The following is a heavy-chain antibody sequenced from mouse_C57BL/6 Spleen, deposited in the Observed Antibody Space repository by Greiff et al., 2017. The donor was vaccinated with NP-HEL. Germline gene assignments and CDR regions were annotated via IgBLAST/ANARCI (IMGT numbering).Heavy chain of an antibody. J-gene: IGHJ2*01. CDR1: GYTFTEYT. CDR3: ARHEERVITWAYFDY. CDR2: FYPGSGSI. Sequence: QVQLKQSGAELVKPGASVKLSCKASGYTFTEYTIHWVKQRSGQGLEWIGWFYPGSGSIKYNEKFKVKATLTADKSSSTVYMELSRLTSEDSAVYFCARHEERVITWAYFDYWGQGTTLTVSS. D-gene: IGHD1-1*01. V-gene: IGHV1-62-2*01.